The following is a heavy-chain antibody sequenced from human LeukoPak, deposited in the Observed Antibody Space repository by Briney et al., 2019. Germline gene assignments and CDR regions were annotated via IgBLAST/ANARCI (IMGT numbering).Heavy chain of an antibody. CDR2: IYSGGST. J-gene: IGHJ6*02. CDR3: AREIRRGYSYGPRSYYYYYGMDV. Sequence: PGGSLRLSCAASGFTVSSNYMSWVRQAPGKGLEWVSVIYSGGSTYYADSAKGRFTISRDNSKNTLYLQMNSLRAEDTAVYYCAREIRRGYSYGPRSYYYYYGMDVWGQGTTVTVSS. V-gene: IGHV3-66*01. D-gene: IGHD5-18*01. CDR1: GFTVSSNY.